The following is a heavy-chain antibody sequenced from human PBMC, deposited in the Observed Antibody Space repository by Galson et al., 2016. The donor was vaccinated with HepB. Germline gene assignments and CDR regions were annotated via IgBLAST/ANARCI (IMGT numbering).Heavy chain of an antibody. J-gene: IGHJ3*02. Sequence: QSGAEVKKPGESLKISCEGSEYSFNSYWIAWVRQMPGKGLEWMGIIFPGDSETKYSPSFQGQVTISIDKSISIAYLQWSSLKASDTAMYYCARASASSGWFKIDAFDIWGQGTMVTVS. CDR1: EYSFNSYW. CDR3: ARASASSGWFKIDAFDI. CDR2: IFPGDSET. V-gene: IGHV5-51*01. D-gene: IGHD6-19*01.